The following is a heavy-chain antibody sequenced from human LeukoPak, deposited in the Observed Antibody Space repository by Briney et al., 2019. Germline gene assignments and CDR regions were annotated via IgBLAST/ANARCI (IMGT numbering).Heavy chain of an antibody. Sequence: GASVKVSCKASGGTFSSYAISWVRQAPGQGLEWMGGIIPIFGTANYAQKFQGRVTITADESTSTAYMELSSLRSEDTAVYYRARGHYYYYYGMDVWGQGTTVTVSS. V-gene: IGHV1-69*13. CDR3: ARGHYYYYYGMDV. CDR1: GGTFSSYA. J-gene: IGHJ6*02. CDR2: IIPIFGTA.